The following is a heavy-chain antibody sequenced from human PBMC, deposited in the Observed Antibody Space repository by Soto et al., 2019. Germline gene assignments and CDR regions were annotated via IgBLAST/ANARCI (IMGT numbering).Heavy chain of an antibody. V-gene: IGHV4-59*01. CDR2: IYYSGST. CDR3: ARAVEDYFDY. Sequence: SETLSLTCTVSGGSISSYYWSWIRQPPGKGLEWIGYIYYSGSTNYNPSLKSRVTISVDTSKNQFSLKLSSVTAADTAVYYCARAVEDYFDYWGQGTLVTVSS. CDR1: GGSISSYY. J-gene: IGHJ4*02.